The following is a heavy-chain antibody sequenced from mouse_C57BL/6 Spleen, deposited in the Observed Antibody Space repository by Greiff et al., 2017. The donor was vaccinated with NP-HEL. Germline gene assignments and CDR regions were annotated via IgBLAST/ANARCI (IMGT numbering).Heavy chain of an antibody. V-gene: IGHV1-55*01. CDR3: ARANWEGFAY. Sequence: QVHVKQSGAELVKPGASVKMSCKASGYTFTSYWITWVKQRPGQGLEWIGDIYPGSGSTNYNEKFKSKATLTVDTSSSTAYMQLSSLTSEDSAVYYCARANWEGFAYWGQGTLVTVSA. J-gene: IGHJ3*01. CDR2: IYPGSGST. D-gene: IGHD4-1*01. CDR1: GYTFTSYW.